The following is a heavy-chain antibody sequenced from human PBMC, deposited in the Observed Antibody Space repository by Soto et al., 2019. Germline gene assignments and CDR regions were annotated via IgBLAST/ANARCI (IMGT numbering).Heavy chain of an antibody. CDR2: IYSGGST. D-gene: IGHD3-10*01. V-gene: IGHV3-66*01. CDR3: AREGVMVRDMDV. Sequence: GGSLRLSCAASGFTVSSNYMSWVRQAPGKGLEWVSIIYSGGSTYYADSVKGRFTISRDNSKNTLYLQMNSLRAEDTAVYYCAREGVMVRDMDVWGQGTTVTVSS. J-gene: IGHJ6*02. CDR1: GFTVSSNY.